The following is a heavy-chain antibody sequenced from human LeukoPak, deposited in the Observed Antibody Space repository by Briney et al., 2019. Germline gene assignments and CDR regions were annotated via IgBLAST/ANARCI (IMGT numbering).Heavy chain of an antibody. CDR2: IYYSGSI. D-gene: IGHD3-22*01. V-gene: IGHV4-59*01. J-gene: IGHJ4*02. Sequence: SETLSLTCTVSGASISSYYWSWIRQPPGKGLEWIGDIYYSGSIKYNPSLKSRVTMSVDASKSQFSLKLSSVTAADTAIYYCARENPSGYYNRPIDYWGQGTLVTVSS. CDR1: GASISSYY. CDR3: ARENPSGYYNRPIDY.